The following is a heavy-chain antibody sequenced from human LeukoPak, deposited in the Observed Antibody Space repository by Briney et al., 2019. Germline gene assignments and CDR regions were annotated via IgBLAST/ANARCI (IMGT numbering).Heavy chain of an antibody. CDR1: GFTFSRYD. CDR3: AKDSASAGTDY. CDR2: ISNSGGST. J-gene: IGHJ4*02. Sequence: GGSLRLSCAASGFTFSRYDMIWVRQAPGKGLEWVSVISNSGGSTYYADAVKGRFTISRDNSKNTLYLQMNSLRADDAAVYYCAKDSASAGTDYWGQGALVTVSS. D-gene: IGHD6-13*01. V-gene: IGHV3-23*01.